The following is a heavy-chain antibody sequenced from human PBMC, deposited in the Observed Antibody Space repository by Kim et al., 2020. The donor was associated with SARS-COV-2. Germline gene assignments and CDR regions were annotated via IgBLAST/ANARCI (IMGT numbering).Heavy chain of an antibody. Sequence: GGRTSYAQKFQGRVTMTRDTSTSTVYMELSSLRSEDTAVYYCARGDETRYWGQGTLVTVSS. CDR3: ARGDETRY. CDR2: GGRT. V-gene: IGHV1-46*01. J-gene: IGHJ4*02. D-gene: IGHD1-26*01.